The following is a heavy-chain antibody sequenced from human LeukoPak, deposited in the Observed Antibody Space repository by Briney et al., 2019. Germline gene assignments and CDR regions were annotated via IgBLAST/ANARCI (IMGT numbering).Heavy chain of an antibody. CDR3: ARVTVLITMVRGDGGMDV. J-gene: IGHJ6*02. V-gene: IGHV1-18*01. CDR1: GYTFTSYG. D-gene: IGHD3-10*01. CDR2: ISAYNGNT. Sequence: ASVKVSCKASGYTFTSYGISWVRQAPGQGLEWMGWISAYNGNTNYAQKLQGRVTMTTDTSTSTAYMELRSLRSDDTAVYYCARVTVLITMVRGDGGMDVWGQGTTVTVSS.